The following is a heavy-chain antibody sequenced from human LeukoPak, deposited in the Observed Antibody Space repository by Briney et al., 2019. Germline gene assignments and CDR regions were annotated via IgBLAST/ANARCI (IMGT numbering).Heavy chain of an antibody. CDR1: GYTLTELS. V-gene: IGHV1-24*01. Sequence: GASVKVSCKVSGYTLTELSMHWVRQAPGKGLEWMGGFDPEYGEKVFAQTFQGRVTMTGDTSTNTAYMELRSLRSDDTAVYYCARGPDYGDYHRHDAFDIWGQGTMVTASS. CDR2: FDPEYGEK. D-gene: IGHD4-17*01. J-gene: IGHJ3*02. CDR3: ARGPDYGDYHRHDAFDI.